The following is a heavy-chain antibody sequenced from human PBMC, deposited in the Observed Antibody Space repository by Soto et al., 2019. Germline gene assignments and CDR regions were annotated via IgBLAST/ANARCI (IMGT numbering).Heavy chain of an antibody. Sequence: ASVKVSCKASGYTFTRYDINWVRQATGQGLEWMGWMNPNSGNTGYAQKFQGRVTMTRNTSISTAYMELSSLRSEDTAVYYCARGLVVPAAMEGYAFDIWGQGTMVTVSS. V-gene: IGHV1-8*01. J-gene: IGHJ3*02. CDR1: GYTFTRYD. CDR3: ARGLVVPAAMEGYAFDI. CDR2: MNPNSGNT. D-gene: IGHD2-2*01.